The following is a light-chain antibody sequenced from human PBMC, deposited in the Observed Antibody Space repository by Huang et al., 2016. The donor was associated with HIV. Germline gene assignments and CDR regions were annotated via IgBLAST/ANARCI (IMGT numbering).Light chain of an antibody. CDR2: GAS. V-gene: IGKV3-15*01. Sequence: EIVMTQSPATLSVSPGERAILSCRASQSISSNLAWYQQKPGQAPRLLIYGASTRATGIPARFRGSGSGTEFTLTISSLLSEDFAVYYCQQYNDWPETFGQGTKLEIK. CDR1: QSISSN. J-gene: IGKJ2*01. CDR3: QQYNDWPET.